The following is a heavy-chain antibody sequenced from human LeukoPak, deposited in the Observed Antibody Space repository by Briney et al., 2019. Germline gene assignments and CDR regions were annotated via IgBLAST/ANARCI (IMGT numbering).Heavy chain of an antibody. CDR2: ISYDGSNE. V-gene: IGHV3-30*04. Sequence: PGGSLRLSCAASGFTFSSYVMHWVRQAPGKGLEWVAIISYDGSNEYYADSVKGRFTISRDNSKNTLYLQVNSLRAEDTAVYYCAKTYVWYYFDYWGQGILVTVSS. CDR3: AKTYVWYYFDY. CDR1: GFTFSSYV. J-gene: IGHJ4*02. D-gene: IGHD3-16*01.